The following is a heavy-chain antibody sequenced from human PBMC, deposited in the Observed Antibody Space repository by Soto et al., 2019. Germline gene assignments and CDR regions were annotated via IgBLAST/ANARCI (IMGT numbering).Heavy chain of an antibody. CDR1: GYTFTSYG. CDR3: ARESYDYIWGSYRAYYFDY. V-gene: IGHV1-18*01. J-gene: IGHJ4*02. CDR2: ISAYNGNT. D-gene: IGHD3-16*02. Sequence: QVQLVQSGAEVKKPGASVKISCKASGYTFTSYGISWVRQAPGQGLEWMGWISAYNGNTNYAQKLQGRVTMTTDTATNTAYMELTSLRSDDTAVYYCARESYDYIWGSYRAYYFDYWGQGTLVTVSS.